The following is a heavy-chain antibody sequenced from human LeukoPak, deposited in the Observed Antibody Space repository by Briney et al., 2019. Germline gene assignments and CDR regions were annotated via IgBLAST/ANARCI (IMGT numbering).Heavy chain of an antibody. V-gene: IGHV4-39*07. CDR1: GGSVSSSDYY. J-gene: IGHJ4*02. Sequence: SETLSLTCTVSGGSVSSSDYYWGWIRQPPGKGLEWIGDIFYIGKTNYNPSLKSRFTISVDTSKNQFSLKLTSVTAADTAVYYCARVFDSWGQGTLVTVSS. CDR3: ARVFDS. CDR2: IFYIGKT.